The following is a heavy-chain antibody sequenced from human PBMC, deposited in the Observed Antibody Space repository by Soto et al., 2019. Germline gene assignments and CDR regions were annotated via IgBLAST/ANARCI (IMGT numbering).Heavy chain of an antibody. J-gene: IGHJ4*02. V-gene: IGHV1-18*01. CDR2: ISAYTGNT. D-gene: IGHD1-26*01. CDR3: ARGPESRSTGYFDY. CDR1: GYTFTDYG. Sequence: ASVKVSAKASGYTFTDYGITWVRQAPGQGLEWMGWISAYTGNTNYAQKGQGRVTMSTDTSTSTAYLELRSLRSDDTAVYYCARGPESRSTGYFDYWGRGTLGTVSS.